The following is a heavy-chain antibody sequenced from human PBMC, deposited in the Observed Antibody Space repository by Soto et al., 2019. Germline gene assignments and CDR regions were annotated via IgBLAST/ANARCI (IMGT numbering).Heavy chain of an antibody. D-gene: IGHD3-10*01. CDR2: IYSGGDT. V-gene: IGHV3-53*04. CDR3: ARKTDSIPSGGDV. J-gene: IGHJ6*04. CDR1: GFAVRHNY. Sequence: EVQLVESGGGLVQPGGSLRLSCTASGFAVRHNYMTWVRQAPGKGLEWVSLIYSGGDTAYAGSVKGRFTISRHTSQNTLYLQMNSLRAEDTAVYYCARKTDSIPSGGDVWGKGTAVTVSS.